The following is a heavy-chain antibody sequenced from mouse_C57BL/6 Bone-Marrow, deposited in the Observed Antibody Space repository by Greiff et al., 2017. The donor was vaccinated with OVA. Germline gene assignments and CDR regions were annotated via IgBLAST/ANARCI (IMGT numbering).Heavy chain of an antibody. V-gene: IGHV1-26*01. J-gene: IGHJ4*01. CDR1: GYTFTDYY. CDR3: ARGGDYAYYAMDY. Sequence: EVQLQQSGPELVKPGASVKISCKASGYTFTDYYMNWVKQSHGKSLEWIGDINPNNGGTSYNQKFKGKATLTVDQSSSTAYMELRSLTSEDSAVYYCARGGDYAYYAMDYWGQGTSVTVSS. D-gene: IGHD1-1*01. CDR2: INPNNGGT.